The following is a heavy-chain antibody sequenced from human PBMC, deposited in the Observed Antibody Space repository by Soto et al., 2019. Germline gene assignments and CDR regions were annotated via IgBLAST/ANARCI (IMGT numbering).Heavy chain of an antibody. D-gene: IGHD3-22*01. CDR3: AREQSMYYYDSSGALDY. V-gene: IGHV1-18*04. CDR2: ISAYNGNT. Sequence: ASVKVSCKGSGYTFTSYGISWVLQAPGQGLEWMGWISAYNGNTNYAQKLQGRVTMTTDTSTSTAYMELRSLRSDDTAVYYCAREQSMYYYDSSGALDYWGQGTLVTVSS. J-gene: IGHJ4*02. CDR1: GYTFTSYG.